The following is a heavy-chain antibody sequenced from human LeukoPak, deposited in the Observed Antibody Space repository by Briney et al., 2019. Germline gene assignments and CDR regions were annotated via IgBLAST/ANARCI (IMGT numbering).Heavy chain of an antibody. J-gene: IGHJ4*02. D-gene: IGHD6-13*01. Sequence: GRSLRLSCAASGFTFSSYGMHWVRQAPGKGLEWVAVISYDGSNKYYADSVKGRFTISRDNSKNTLYLQMNSLRAEDTAVYYCANRGYSSSWYSFDYWGQGNLVTVFS. V-gene: IGHV3-30*18. CDR2: ISYDGSNK. CDR1: GFTFSSYG. CDR3: ANRGYSSSWYSFDY.